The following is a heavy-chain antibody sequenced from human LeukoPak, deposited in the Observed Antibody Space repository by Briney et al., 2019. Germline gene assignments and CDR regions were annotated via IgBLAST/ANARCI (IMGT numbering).Heavy chain of an antibody. V-gene: IGHV4-59*01. D-gene: IGHD3-10*01. CDR1: GGSISSYY. CDR3: ARDQLNNWFDP. J-gene: IGHJ5*02. Sequence: PSETLSLTCTVSGGSISSYYWSWIRQPPGKGLEWIGYIYYSGSTNYNPSLKSRVTISVDTSKNQFSLKLSSVTAADTAVYYCARDQLNNWFDPWDQGTLVTVSS. CDR2: IYYSGST.